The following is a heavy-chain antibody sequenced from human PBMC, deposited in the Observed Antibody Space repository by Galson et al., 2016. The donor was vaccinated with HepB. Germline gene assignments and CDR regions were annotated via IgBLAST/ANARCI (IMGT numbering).Heavy chain of an antibody. Sequence: SLRLSCAASGFTFNSYAMNWVRQAPGKGLEWVSIISDSGVNTFYADSVKGRFTISRDNSKNTLYLQMNSLSAEDTALYFCARSPSCSDTSCYFPKKTFDYWGRGTLVTVSS. J-gene: IGHJ4*02. CDR3: ARSPSCSDTSCYFPKKTFDY. CDR1: GFTFNSYA. CDR2: ISDSGVNT. V-gene: IGHV3-23*01. D-gene: IGHD2-2*01.